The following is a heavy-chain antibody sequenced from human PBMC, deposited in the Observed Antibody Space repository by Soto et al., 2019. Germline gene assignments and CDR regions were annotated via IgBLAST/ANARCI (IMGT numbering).Heavy chain of an antibody. D-gene: IGHD3-22*01. V-gene: IGHV3-23*01. CDR2: ISGSGDST. CDR3: AKDGDYDRSGYVSGGYFQH. J-gene: IGHJ1*01. Sequence: EVQLLESGGGLVQPGGSLRLSCAASGFTFSSYAMSWVRQAPGKGLEWVSTISGSGDSTYYADSVKGRFTISRDNSKNTMTVQMTSLRAEDTAVYYCAKDGDYDRSGYVSGGYFQHWGQGTLVTVSS. CDR1: GFTFSSYA.